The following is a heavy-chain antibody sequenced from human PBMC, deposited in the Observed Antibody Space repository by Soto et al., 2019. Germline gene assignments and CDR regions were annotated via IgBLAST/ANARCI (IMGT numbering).Heavy chain of an antibody. CDR2: INHSGST. Sequence: QVQLQQWGAGLLKPSETLSLTCAVYGGSFSGYYWSWIRQPPGKGLEWIGEINHSGSTNYNPSLXSRVTISVDTXXNXFXXKLSSVTAADTAVYYCARDRYSSSWYSSRGGYFDYWGQGTLVTVSS. V-gene: IGHV4-34*01. J-gene: IGHJ4*02. CDR1: GGSFSGYY. D-gene: IGHD6-13*01. CDR3: ARDRYSSSWYSSRGGYFDY.